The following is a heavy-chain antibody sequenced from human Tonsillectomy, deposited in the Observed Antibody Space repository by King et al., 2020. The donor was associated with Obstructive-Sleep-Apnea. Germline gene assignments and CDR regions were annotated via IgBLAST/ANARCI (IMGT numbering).Heavy chain of an antibody. CDR2: IRQVGSEK. CDR3: ARVYFPGFDY. CDR1: GFTFSSYW. V-gene: IGHV3-7*01. D-gene: IGHD2/OR15-2a*01. J-gene: IGHJ4*02. Sequence: VQLVESGGGLVQPGGSLRLSCAASGFTFSSYWMSWVRQAPGKGLEWVANIRQVGSEKFYVDSVKGRFTISRDNAKNSLYLQMNSLRAGEPAVDYCARVYFPGFDYWGQGTLVTVSS.